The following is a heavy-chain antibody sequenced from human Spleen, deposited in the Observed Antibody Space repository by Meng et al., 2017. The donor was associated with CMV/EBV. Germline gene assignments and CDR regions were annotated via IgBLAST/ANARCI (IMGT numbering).Heavy chain of an antibody. CDR1: GYTFTSYG. CDR3: ARDSGSYGDYYYGMDV. Sequence: ASVKVSCKASGYTFTSYGISWVRQAPGQGLEWMGWISAYNGNTNYAQKLQGRVTMTTDTSTSTAYKELRSLRSDDTAVYYCARDSGSYGDYYYGMDVWGQGTTVTVSS. CDR2: ISAYNGNT. J-gene: IGHJ6*02. V-gene: IGHV1-18*01. D-gene: IGHD1-26*01.